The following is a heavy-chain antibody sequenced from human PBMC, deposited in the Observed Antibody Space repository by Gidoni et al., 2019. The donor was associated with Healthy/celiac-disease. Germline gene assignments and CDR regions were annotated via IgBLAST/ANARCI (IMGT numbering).Heavy chain of an antibody. D-gene: IGHD6-13*01. Sequence: EVQLVESGRVVVQPGGSLRLSWAASGFTFDDYTMHWVRQAPGKGLEWVSLISWDGGSTYYADSVKGRFTISRDNSKNSLYLQMNSLRTEDTALYYCAKDLQAAADYYYYGMDVWGQGTTVTVSS. V-gene: IGHV3-43*01. CDR1: GFTFDDYT. CDR2: ISWDGGST. CDR3: AKDLQAAADYYYYGMDV. J-gene: IGHJ6*02.